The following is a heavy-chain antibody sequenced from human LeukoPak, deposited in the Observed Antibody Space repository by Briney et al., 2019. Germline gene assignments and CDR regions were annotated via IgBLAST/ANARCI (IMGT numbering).Heavy chain of an antibody. CDR1: GFTFSSYA. D-gene: IGHD5-24*01. CDR2: ISYDGSNK. J-gene: IGHJ5*02. Sequence: GRSLRLSCAASGFTFSSYAMHWVRQAPGKGLEWVAVISYDGSNKYYADSVKGRFTISRDNSKNTLYLQMNSLRAEDTAVYYCARGLSGDGWFDPWGQGTLVTVSS. V-gene: IGHV3-30*04. CDR3: ARGLSGDGWFDP.